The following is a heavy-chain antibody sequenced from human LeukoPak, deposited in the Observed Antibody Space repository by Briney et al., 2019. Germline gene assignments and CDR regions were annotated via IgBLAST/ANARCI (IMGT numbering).Heavy chain of an antibody. J-gene: IGHJ4*02. V-gene: IGHV4-59*01. CDR1: GGSIISYY. CDR2: IYYSGST. D-gene: IGHD3-22*01. Sequence: SATLSLPCTVSGGSIISYYWSWIRQPPGKGLEWIGYIYYSGSTNYNPSLKSRVTISVDTSKNQFSLKLSSVTAADTAVYYCAREPRIYDSSGYYYDRSGFDYWGQGTLVTVSS. CDR3: AREPRIYDSSGYYYDRSGFDY.